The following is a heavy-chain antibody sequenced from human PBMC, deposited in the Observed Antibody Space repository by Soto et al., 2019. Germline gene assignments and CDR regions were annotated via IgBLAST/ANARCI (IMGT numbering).Heavy chain of an antibody. D-gene: IGHD5-18*01. Sequence: QVQLQESGPGLVKPSETLSLTCTVSGGSISSYYWSWIRQPPGKGLEWIGYIYYSGSTNYNPSLKSRVTLSVDTSKKQFSLKLSSVTAADTAVYYCARDLVGPADTARYNWFDPWGQGTLVTVSS. J-gene: IGHJ5*02. CDR1: GGSISSYY. V-gene: IGHV4-59*01. CDR2: IYYSGST. CDR3: ARDLVGPADTARYNWFDP.